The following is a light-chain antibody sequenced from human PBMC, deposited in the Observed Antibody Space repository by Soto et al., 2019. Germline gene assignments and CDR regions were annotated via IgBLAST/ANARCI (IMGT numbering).Light chain of an antibody. CDR3: QQYRNWPRT. V-gene: IGKV3-15*01. CDR1: QSVDIN. Sequence: EIVLTQSPGTLSVSPGDRVTLSCRASQSVDINLAWYQHRAGQAPRLLVYGASTKATDMPGRFSGRGAGTECTRTINNLQSEDVAVDYCQQYRNWPRTFGQGTKVDIK. CDR2: GAS. J-gene: IGKJ1*01.